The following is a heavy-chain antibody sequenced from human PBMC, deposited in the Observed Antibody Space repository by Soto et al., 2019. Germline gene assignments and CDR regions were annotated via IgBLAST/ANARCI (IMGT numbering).Heavy chain of an antibody. CDR2: IRSKANSYAT. J-gene: IGHJ5*02. V-gene: IGHV3-73*01. D-gene: IGHD3-3*01. CDR1: GFTFIDPA. Sequence: HCYAAAGFTFIDPAMHRVRKTYGKGLEWVGRIRSKANSYATAYAASVKGRFTISRDDSKNTAYLQMNSLKTEDTAVYYCTRHHDFWSGSQYNWFDPWGQGTLVTVSS. CDR3: TRHHDFWSGSQYNWFDP.